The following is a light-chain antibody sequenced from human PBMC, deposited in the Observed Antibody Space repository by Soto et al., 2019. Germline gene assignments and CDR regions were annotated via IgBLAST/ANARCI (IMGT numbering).Light chain of an antibody. J-gene: IGLJ3*02. CDR2: EVN. CDR1: SSDVGGYNY. CDR3: SSYSGNFWV. Sequence: SALTQPPSASGSPGQSVAISCTGTSSDVGGYNYVSWYQQHPGKAPKLIISEVNKRPSGVPDRFSGSKSGNTASLTVSGLQAEDEADYYCSSYSGNFWVFGGGTKLTVL. V-gene: IGLV2-8*01.